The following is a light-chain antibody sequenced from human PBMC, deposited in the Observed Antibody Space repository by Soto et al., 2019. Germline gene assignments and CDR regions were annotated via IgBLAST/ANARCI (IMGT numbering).Light chain of an antibody. CDR2: SAS. V-gene: IGKV3-15*01. CDR1: QSVTSD. J-gene: IGKJ2*01. CDR3: QQYNNWPYI. Sequence: EVVMTQSPATLSVSPGEGATLSCRASQSVTSDLAWYQQKPGQAPRLLIYSASTRATGIPARFSGGGSGSEFTLTISSLQSEDFAVYYCQQYNNWPYIFGQGTKMEIK.